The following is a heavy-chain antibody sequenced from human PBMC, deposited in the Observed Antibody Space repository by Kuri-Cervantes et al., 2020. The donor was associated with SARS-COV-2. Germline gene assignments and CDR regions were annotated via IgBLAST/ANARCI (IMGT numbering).Heavy chain of an antibody. D-gene: IGHD1-7*01. J-gene: IGHJ2*01. Sequence: SQTLALTCAVYGGSFSGYYWSWIRQPPGKGLEWIGEINHSGSTNYNPSLKSRVTISVDTSKNQFSLQLNSVTPEDTAVYYCARTGSGLELSWYFDLWGRGTLVTVSS. CDR2: INHSGST. V-gene: IGHV4-34*01. CDR1: GGSFSGYY. CDR3: ARTGSGLELSWYFDL.